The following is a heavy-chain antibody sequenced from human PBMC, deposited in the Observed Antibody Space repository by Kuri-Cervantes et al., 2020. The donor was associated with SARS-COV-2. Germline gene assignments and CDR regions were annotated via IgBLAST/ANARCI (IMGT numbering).Heavy chain of an antibody. V-gene: IGHV3-23*01. J-gene: IGHJ4*02. CDR1: GFTFSSYA. D-gene: IGHD3-22*01. CDR2: ISGSGGST. Sequence: GGSLRPPCGASGFTFSSYAMSWVGKAPGKGLEWVSAISGSGGSTYYAGSVKGRFTISRDNSKNTLYLQMNSLRAEDTAVYYCANLPPRTMIVVIHWGQGTLVTVSS. CDR3: ANLPPRTMIVVIH.